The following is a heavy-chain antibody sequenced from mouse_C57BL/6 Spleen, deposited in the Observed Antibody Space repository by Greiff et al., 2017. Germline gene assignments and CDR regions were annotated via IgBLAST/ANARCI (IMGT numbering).Heavy chain of an antibody. CDR1: GYTFTSYG. V-gene: IGHV1-81*01. CDR3: ARSYGSSYLYYFDY. CDR2: IYPRSGNT. Sequence: QVQLQQSGAELARPGASVKLSCKASGYTFTSYGISWVKQRTGQGLEWIGEIYPRSGNTYYNEKFKGKATLTADKSSSTAYMELRSLTSEDSAVYFCARSYGSSYLYYFDYWGQGTTLTVSS. D-gene: IGHD1-1*01. J-gene: IGHJ2*01.